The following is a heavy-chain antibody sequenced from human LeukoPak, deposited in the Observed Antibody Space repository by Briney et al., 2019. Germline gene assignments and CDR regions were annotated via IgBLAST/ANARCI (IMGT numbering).Heavy chain of an antibody. CDR1: GGSISSGYY. J-gene: IGHJ4*02. CDR3: ARTYSSSGWYPIGDY. V-gene: IGHV4-38-2*02. Sequence: SETLSLTCTVSGGSISSGYYWGWIRQPPGKGLEWIGSIYHSGSTYYNPSLKSRVTISVDTSKNQFSLKLSSVTAADTAVYYCARTYSSSGWYPIGDYWGQGTLVTVSS. CDR2: IYHSGST. D-gene: IGHD6-19*01.